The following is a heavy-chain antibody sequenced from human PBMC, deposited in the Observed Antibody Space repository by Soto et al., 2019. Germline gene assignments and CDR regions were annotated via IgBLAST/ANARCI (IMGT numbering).Heavy chain of an antibody. D-gene: IGHD3-3*01. CDR2: IKQDGTEK. CDR3: ATILNRAFET. Sequence: EVQLVESGGGLVQPRGSLRLSCAASGFTFSSYWMSWVRQAPGRGLEWMGNIKQDGTEKDYVDSVKGRFTISRDNARNSVFLQMDSLRADDTAVYYCATILNRAFETWGQGTMVTVSS. J-gene: IGHJ3*02. CDR1: GFTFSSYW. V-gene: IGHV3-7*01.